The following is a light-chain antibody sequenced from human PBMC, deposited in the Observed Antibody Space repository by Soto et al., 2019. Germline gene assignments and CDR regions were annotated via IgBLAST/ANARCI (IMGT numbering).Light chain of an antibody. CDR3: QQLHSFVLT. J-gene: IGKJ4*01. CDR2: GAS. V-gene: IGKV1-9*01. Sequence: IQLTQSPSSLSASIGDRVTITCRASRDISIYLAWYQQKSGEAPRLLIYGASTLQSGVPSRFSGSRSGTDFTLTIRGLQPEDFATYYCQQLHSFVLTFGGGTKVEMK. CDR1: RDISIY.